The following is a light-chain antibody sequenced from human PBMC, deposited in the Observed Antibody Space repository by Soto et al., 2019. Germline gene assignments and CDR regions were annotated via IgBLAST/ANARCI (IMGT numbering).Light chain of an antibody. J-gene: IGKJ5*01. CDR1: QVISSY. CDR3: QQVNSYPIT. V-gene: IGKV1-9*01. CDR2: PAS. Sequence: DIQLTQSPSFLSASVGDRVTITCRASQVISSYLAWYQQKPGRAPKLLIYPASTLQSGVPSRFSGSGYGTESTLTISSLQPEDFATYFCQQVNSYPITFGQGTRLEIK.